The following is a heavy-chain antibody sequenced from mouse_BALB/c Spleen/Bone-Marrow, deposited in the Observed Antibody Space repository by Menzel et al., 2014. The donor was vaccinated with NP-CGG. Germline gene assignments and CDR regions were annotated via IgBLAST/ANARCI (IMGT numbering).Heavy chain of an antibody. D-gene: IGHD1-1*01. V-gene: IGHV1-14*01. J-gene: IGHJ2*01. CDR1: GYTFTRYV. CDR2: INPYNEGS. Sequence: QLVESGPELVKPGASVKMSCKASGYTFTRYVIHWVRQKPGQGLDWIGYINPYNEGSKYNEKFKGEATLTSDKSSHSAYMELSSLTSDASAVYYCARERDYGDYFDYRSQGTTLAVSS. CDR3: ARERDYGDYFDY.